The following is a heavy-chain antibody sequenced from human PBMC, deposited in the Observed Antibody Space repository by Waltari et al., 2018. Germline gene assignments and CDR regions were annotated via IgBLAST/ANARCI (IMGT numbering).Heavy chain of an antibody. CDR2: IYHSGST. V-gene: IGHV4-30-2*01. D-gene: IGHD2-2*01. CDR3: AREGPFHCSSTSCYSH. Sequence: QLQLQESGSGLVKPSQTLSLTCAVSVGSISSGGYSWSWIRQPPGKGLEWIGYIYHSGSTYYNPSLKSRVTISVDRSKNQFSLKLSSVTAADTAVYYCAREGPFHCSSTSCYSHWGQGTLVTVSS. CDR1: VGSISSGGYS. J-gene: IGHJ4*02.